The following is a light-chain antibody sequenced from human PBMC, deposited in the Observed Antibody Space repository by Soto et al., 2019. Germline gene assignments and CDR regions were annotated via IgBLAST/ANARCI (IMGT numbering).Light chain of an antibody. Sequence: EIVLPQSPGTLSLSPGERATLSRRASQSVSSSYLAWYQQKPGQAPRLLIYGASSRATGIPDRFSGSGSGTDFTLTISRLEPEEFAVYYCQQYGSSPVTFGQGTKVDIK. CDR1: QSVSSSY. CDR2: GAS. CDR3: QQYGSSPVT. V-gene: IGKV3-20*01. J-gene: IGKJ1*01.